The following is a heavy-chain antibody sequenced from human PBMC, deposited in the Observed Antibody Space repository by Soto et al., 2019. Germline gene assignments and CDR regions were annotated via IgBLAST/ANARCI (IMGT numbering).Heavy chain of an antibody. Sequence: EVQLVESGGGLVQPGGSLRLSCAVSGLTVSTNYMSWVRQAPGKGLEWISVIYSGGNTHYADSVKGRFTISRDSSKNRVYLQMNSLRAEDTAVYYCARDGSSDPWGQGTRVTVSS. CDR2: IYSGGNT. D-gene: IGHD2-15*01. V-gene: IGHV3-66*01. CDR1: GLTVSTNY. CDR3: ARDGSSDP. J-gene: IGHJ5*02.